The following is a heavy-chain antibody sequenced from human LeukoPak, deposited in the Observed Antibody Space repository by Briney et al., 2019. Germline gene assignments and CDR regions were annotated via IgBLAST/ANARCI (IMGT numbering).Heavy chain of an antibody. J-gene: IGHJ4*02. CDR3: ANSLHTVTKTLFDY. CDR1: GFTFTHYA. D-gene: IGHD4-11*01. CDR2: ISGSGGST. V-gene: IGHV3-23*01. Sequence: GGSLGLSCAASGFTFTHYAMSWVRQAPGKGLEWVSAISGSGGSTYYADSVKGRFTISRDNSKNTLYLQMNSLRAEDTAVYYCANSLHTVTKTLFDYWGQGTLVTVSS.